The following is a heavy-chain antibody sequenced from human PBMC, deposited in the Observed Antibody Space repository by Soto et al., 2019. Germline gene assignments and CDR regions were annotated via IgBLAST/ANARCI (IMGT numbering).Heavy chain of an antibody. J-gene: IGHJ4*02. CDR1: GFTFSTYG. D-gene: IGHD6-13*01. CDR3: AKEYGSTWVDH. CDR2: MSYDGTKQ. V-gene: IGHV3-30*18. Sequence: GGSLRLSCAASGFTFSTYGMHWVRQAPGKGLEWVAAMSYDGTKQYYVDSVKGRFTISRDNSRNTLFLQLNSLRDEDTAVYYCAKEYGSTWVDHWGQGTPVTVSS.